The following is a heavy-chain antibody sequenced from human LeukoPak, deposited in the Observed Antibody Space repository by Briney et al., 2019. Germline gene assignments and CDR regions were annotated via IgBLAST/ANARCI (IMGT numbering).Heavy chain of an antibody. CDR1: GGSISSSSYY. CDR3: ARREYSRGWYPFDY. Sequence: SETLPLTCTVSGGSISSSSYYWGWIRQPPGKGLEWIGSIYYSGSTYYNPSLKSRVTISVDTSKNQFSLKLSSVTAADTAVYYCARREYSRGWYPFDYWGQGTLVTVSS. CDR2: IYYSGST. D-gene: IGHD6-19*01. V-gene: IGHV4-39*07. J-gene: IGHJ4*02.